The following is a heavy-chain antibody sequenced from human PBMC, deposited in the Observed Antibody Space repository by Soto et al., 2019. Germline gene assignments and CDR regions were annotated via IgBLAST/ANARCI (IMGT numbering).Heavy chain of an antibody. CDR1: GYTFTSYY. D-gene: IGHD6-6*01. J-gene: IGHJ4*02. CDR3: AREADSSIEAHNGLVSYFDY. CDR2: INPSGGST. Sequence: ASVKVSCKASGYTFTSYYMHWVRQAPGQGLEWMGIINPSGGSTSYAQKFQGRVTMTRDTSTSTVYMELSSLRSEDTAVYCCAREADSSIEAHNGLVSYFDYWGQGTLVTVSS. V-gene: IGHV1-46*01.